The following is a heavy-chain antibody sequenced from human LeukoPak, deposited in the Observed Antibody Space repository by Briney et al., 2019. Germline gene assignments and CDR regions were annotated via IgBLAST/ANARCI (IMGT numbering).Heavy chain of an antibody. CDR3: AIFDFLFGEIDNWFDP. D-gene: IGHD3-3*01. CDR1: GYNFTIYW. J-gene: IGHJ5*02. V-gene: IGHV5-51*01. CDR2: IYPGDSDT. Sequence: GESLKISCKGSGYNFTIYWIGWVRQMPGKGLEWMGVIYPGDSDTRYSPSFQGQVTISADKSISTAYLQWSSLKASDTAMYYCAIFDFLFGEIDNWFDPWGQGTLVTVSS.